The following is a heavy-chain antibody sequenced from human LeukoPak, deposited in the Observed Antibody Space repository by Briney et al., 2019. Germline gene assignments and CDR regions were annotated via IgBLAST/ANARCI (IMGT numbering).Heavy chain of an antibody. V-gene: IGHV4-59*01. CDR3: ARDWRGVLGTARYYYFGMDV. CDR2: VYYNGIT. Sequence: PSETLSLTCTVSGGSIGSYYWSWIRQSPGKGLEWIGYVYYNGITNYNPSLKSRVTISVDTSKIQFSLRLTSVTAADTAVYYCARDWRGVLGTARYYYFGMDVWGQGATVTVSS. D-gene: IGHD2/OR15-2a*01. J-gene: IGHJ6*02. CDR1: GGSIGSYY.